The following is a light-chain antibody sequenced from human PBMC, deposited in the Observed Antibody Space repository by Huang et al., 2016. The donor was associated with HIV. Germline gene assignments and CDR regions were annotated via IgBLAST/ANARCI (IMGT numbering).Light chain of an antibody. V-gene: IGKV3-15*01. J-gene: IGKJ3*01. CDR3: QHYNNWPPIFT. CDR1: QSVSRN. Sequence: EIVMTQSPATLSVSPGERATLSCRASQSVSRNLAWYQQKPGQVPRLLIYVASNRATGIPARFSGSGSGTEFTLTISSLQSEDFALYYCQHYNNWPPIFTFGPGTKVDIK. CDR2: VAS.